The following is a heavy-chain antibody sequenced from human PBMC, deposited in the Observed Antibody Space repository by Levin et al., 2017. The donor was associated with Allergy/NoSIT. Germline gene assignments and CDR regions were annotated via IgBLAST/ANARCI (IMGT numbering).Heavy chain of an antibody. CDR2: IYHSGST. Sequence: SETLSLTCAVSGGSISSGGYSWSWIRQPPGKGLEWIGYIYHSGSTYYNPSLKSRVTISVDRSKNQFSLKLSSVTAADTAVYYCARAGPGTEYYYDSSGLFDYWGQGTLVTVSS. V-gene: IGHV4-30-2*01. D-gene: IGHD3-22*01. CDR3: ARAGPGTEYYYDSSGLFDY. CDR1: GGSISSGGYS. J-gene: IGHJ4*02.